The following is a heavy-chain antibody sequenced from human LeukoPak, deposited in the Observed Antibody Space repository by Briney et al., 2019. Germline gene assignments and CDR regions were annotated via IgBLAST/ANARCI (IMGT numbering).Heavy chain of an antibody. Sequence: GGSLRLSCAASGFTFNTYWMTWVRQAPGKGLEWVANIKQDGSDKRYVDSAKGRFTISRDNAKNSLYLQVNSLRAEDTAVYYCVRGMDVWGKGTTVTVSS. CDR2: IKQDGSDK. CDR3: VRGMDV. J-gene: IGHJ6*03. CDR1: GFTFNTYW. V-gene: IGHV3-7*01.